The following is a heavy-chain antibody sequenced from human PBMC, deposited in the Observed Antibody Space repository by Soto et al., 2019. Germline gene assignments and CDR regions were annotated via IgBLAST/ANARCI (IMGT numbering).Heavy chain of an antibody. Sequence: PGGSLRLSCAASGFTFSSYSMNWVRQAPGKGLEWVSYISSSSSTIYCADSVKGRFTISRDNAKNSLYLQMDSLRAEDTAVYYCARAKNSYWYFDLWGRGTLVTVSS. CDR1: GFTFSSYS. J-gene: IGHJ2*01. D-gene: IGHD1-7*01. CDR2: ISSSSSTI. CDR3: ARAKNSYWYFDL. V-gene: IGHV3-48*01.